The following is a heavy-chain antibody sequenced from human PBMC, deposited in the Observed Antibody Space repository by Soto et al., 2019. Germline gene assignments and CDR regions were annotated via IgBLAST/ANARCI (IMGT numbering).Heavy chain of an antibody. CDR1: GLTFRSYA. CDR2: ISFDGSNE. Sequence: QVQLVESGGGVVQPERSLRLSCAASGLTFRSYAMHWVRQAPGKGLEWVAAISFDGSNEYYADSVKGRFTISRDNSKNTLYLQMNSLRAEDTAVYHCARGGSSHDAFDIWGQGTMVTVSS. V-gene: IGHV3-30-3*01. J-gene: IGHJ3*02. CDR3: ARGGSSHDAFDI. D-gene: IGHD3-10*01.